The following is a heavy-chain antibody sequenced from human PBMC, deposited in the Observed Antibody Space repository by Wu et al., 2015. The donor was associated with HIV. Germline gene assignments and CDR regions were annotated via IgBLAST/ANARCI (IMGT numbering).Heavy chain of an antibody. CDR3: ARDLDAGYYDSSGYPSDY. CDR1: GYTFTSYG. CDR2: ISAYNGNT. V-gene: IGHV1-18*01. Sequence: QVQLVQSGAEVKKPGASVKVSCKASGYTFTSYGISWVRQAPGQGLEWMGWISAYNGNTNYAQKLQGRVTMTTDTSTSTAYMELRSLRSDDTAVYYCARDLDAGYYDSSGYPSDYWGQGTLVTVSS. J-gene: IGHJ4*02. D-gene: IGHD3-22*01.